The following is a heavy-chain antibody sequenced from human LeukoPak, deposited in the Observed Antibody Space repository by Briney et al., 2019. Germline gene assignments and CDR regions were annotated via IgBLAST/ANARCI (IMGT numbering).Heavy chain of an antibody. V-gene: IGHV1-8*01. J-gene: IGHJ3*02. CDR2: MNPNSGNT. D-gene: IGHD3-22*01. CDR1: GYTFTSYD. CDR3: ARVRDYYDSSGYTDAFDI. Sequence: GAPVKVSCKASGYTFTSYDINWVRQATGQGLEWMGWMNPNSGNTGYAQKFQGRVTMTRNTSISTAYMELSSLRSEDTAVYYCARVRDYYDSSGYTDAFDIWGQGTMVTVSS.